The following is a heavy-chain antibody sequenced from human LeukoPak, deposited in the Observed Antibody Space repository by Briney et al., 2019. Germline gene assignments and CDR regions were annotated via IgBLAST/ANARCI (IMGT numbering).Heavy chain of an antibody. CDR1: GFSFSVYA. D-gene: IGHD4-17*01. J-gene: IGHJ4*02. CDR3: ARGPTVKWKANFDY. V-gene: IGHV3-30-3*01. CDR2: ISYDGSNK. Sequence: GRSLRLSCAASGFSFSVYAMHWVRQAPGKGLEWVAVISYDGSNKDYADSVEGRFTISRDNSKNTLYLQMNSLSSEDTAVYYCARGPTVKWKANFDYWGQGTLVTVSS.